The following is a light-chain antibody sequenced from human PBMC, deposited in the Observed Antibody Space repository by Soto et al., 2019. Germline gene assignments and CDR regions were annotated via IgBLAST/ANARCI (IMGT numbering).Light chain of an antibody. Sequence: DIQMTQSPSILSASVGDRVTITCRASQSIDTWLAWHQQKPGKAPKLLISKASNLENGVPSRFSGSGSGTKFTLTISSLQPDDFATYYCQQYNSYRAFGQGTKVDIK. V-gene: IGKV1-5*03. CDR2: KAS. CDR1: QSIDTW. J-gene: IGKJ1*01. CDR3: QQYNSYRA.